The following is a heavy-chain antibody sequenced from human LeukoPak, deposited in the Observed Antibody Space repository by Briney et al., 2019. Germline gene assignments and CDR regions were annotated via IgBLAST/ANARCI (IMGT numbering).Heavy chain of an antibody. J-gene: IGHJ4*02. D-gene: IGHD3-3*01. V-gene: IGHV3-33*01. CDR2: IWYDGSNK. Sequence: PGRSLRLSCAASGFTFSSYGMHWVRQAPGKGLEWVAVIWYDGSNKYYADSVKGRFTISRDNSKNTLCLQMNSLRAEDTAVYYCARDRVVTIFGVALDYWGQGTLVTVSS. CDR3: ARDRVVTIFGVALDY. CDR1: GFTFSSYG.